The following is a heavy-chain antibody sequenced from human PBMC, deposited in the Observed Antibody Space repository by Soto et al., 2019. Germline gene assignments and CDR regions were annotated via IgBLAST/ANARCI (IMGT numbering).Heavy chain of an antibody. V-gene: IGHV4-59*08. CDR1: GGSISSYY. D-gene: IGHD2-15*01. CDR3: ARHDPYCSGGSCTSFDY. J-gene: IGHJ4*02. CDR2: IYYSGST. Sequence: QVQLQESGPGLVKPSETLSLTCTVSGGSISSYYWSWIRQPPGKGLEWIGYIYYSGSTNYNPSLMSRVTISVDTSKNQFSLKLTSVTAADTAVYYCARHDPYCSGGSCTSFDYWCQGTMVTVS.